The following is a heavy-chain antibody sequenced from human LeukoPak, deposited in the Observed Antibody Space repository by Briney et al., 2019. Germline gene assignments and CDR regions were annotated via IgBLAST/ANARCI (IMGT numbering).Heavy chain of an antibody. CDR2: INGSGGST. Sequence: GWALRHSLLASGFTFSSYVMRGFRPAPGKELDGVAAINGSGGSTYYAGSVKGRFTIPRHNSKNTLYLQMNSLRAEDTAVYFYAKHRSEGVPALLDDWGQGSLGTVTS. J-gene: IGHJ4*02. V-gene: IGHV3-23*01. CDR3: AKHRSEGVPALLDD. D-gene: IGHD2-2*01. CDR1: GFTFSSYV.